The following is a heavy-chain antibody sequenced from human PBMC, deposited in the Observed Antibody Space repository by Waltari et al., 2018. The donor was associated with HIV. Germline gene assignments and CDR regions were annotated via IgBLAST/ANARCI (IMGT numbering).Heavy chain of an antibody. D-gene: IGHD3-22*01. J-gene: IGHJ3*02. V-gene: IGHV5-51*03. CDR2: ICPVASDT. CDR1: GYTFTNYW. CDR3: ARLFYYDTTGYINNAFDI. Sequence: EVQLVQSGAEVRNSGESLKISCKASGYTFTNYWIAWVPPMSGAGLEWMGIICPVASDTGDNRSFEGQMTISADKSLATAYLEWSNLNASDAAIYYCARLFYYDTTGYINNAFDIWGQGTVVTVS.